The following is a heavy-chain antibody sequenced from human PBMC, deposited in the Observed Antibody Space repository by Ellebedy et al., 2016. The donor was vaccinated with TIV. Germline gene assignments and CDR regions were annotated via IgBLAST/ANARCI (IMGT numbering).Heavy chain of an antibody. CDR2: ITPFNGNT. J-gene: IGHJ5*02. Sequence: SVKVSXXASGYTFTYRYLHWVRQAPGQALEWMGWITPFNGNTNYAQKFQDRVTITRDRSMSTAYMELSSLRSEDTAMYYCATRGDYGSGSYFPTWGQGTLVTVSS. CDR1: GYTFTYRY. CDR3: ATRGDYGSGSYFPT. V-gene: IGHV1-45*02. D-gene: IGHD3-10*01.